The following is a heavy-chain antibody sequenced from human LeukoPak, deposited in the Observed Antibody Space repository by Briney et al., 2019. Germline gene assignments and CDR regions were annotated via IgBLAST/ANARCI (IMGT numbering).Heavy chain of an antibody. CDR2: INPNSGGT. CDR1: GYTFTGYY. D-gene: IGHD1-26*01. CDR3: ARVDSGSYGTPDP. V-gene: IGHV1-2*02. J-gene: IGHJ5*02. Sequence: GPSVKVSCKASGYTFTGYYMHWVRQAPGQGLEWMGWINPNSGGTNYAQKFQGRVTMTRDTSISTAYMELSRLRSDDTAVYYCARVDSGSYGTPDPWGQGTLVTVSS.